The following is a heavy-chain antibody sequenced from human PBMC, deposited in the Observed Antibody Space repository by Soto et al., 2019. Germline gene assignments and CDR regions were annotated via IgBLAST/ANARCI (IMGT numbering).Heavy chain of an antibody. CDR1: GFLFSSYA. V-gene: IGHV3-23*01. CDR2: ISGTGAGT. J-gene: IGHJ4*02. D-gene: IGHD2-15*01. Sequence: EVQLLDSGGALVQPGGSLRLSCAASGFLFSSYAMSWVRQAPGKGLEWVSTISGTGAGTYYADSVKGRFTISRDNSKNTVYLQMSSMRADDTAVYYCAKDRSTWALDYWGQGTLVTVSS. CDR3: AKDRSTWALDY.